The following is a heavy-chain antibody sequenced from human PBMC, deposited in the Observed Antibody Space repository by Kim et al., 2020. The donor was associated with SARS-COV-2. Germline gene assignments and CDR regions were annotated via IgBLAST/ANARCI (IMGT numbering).Heavy chain of an antibody. V-gene: IGHV1-24*01. J-gene: IGHJ6*02. Sequence: DGKTIYAQKFQGRVTMTEDTSTDTAYMELSRLRSEDTAVYYCATVSTSGYYGIDVWGQGTTVT. D-gene: IGHD3-10*01. CDR3: ATVSTSGYYGIDV. CDR2: DGKT.